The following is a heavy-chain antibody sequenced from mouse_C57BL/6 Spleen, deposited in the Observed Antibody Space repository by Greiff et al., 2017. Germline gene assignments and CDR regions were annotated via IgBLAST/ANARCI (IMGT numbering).Heavy chain of an antibody. V-gene: IGHV10-1*01. CDR1: GFSFTTYA. Sequence: EVQLVESGGGLVQPKGSLKLSCAASGFSFTTYAMNWVRQAPGKGLEWVARIRSKSNNYATYYADSVKDRFTISRDDSESKLYLQMNNLKTEDTAVYYCERPHTYYSKWFAYWGQGTLVTVSA. CDR2: IRSKSNNYAT. D-gene: IGHD2-5*01. CDR3: ERPHTYYSKWFAY. J-gene: IGHJ3*01.